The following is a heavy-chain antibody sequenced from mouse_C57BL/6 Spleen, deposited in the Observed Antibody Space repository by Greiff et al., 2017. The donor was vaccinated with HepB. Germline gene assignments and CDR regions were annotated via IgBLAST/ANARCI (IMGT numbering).Heavy chain of an antibody. CDR1: GFTFSSYG. V-gene: IGHV5-6*02. J-gene: IGHJ1*03. CDR3: ASRNYSNHRWYFDV. CDR2: ISSGGSYT. Sequence: EVKLVESGGDLVKPGGSLKLSCAASGFTFSSYGMSWVRQTPDKRLEWVATISSGGSYTYYPDSVKGRFTISRDNAKNTLYLQMSSLKSEDTAMYYCASRNYSNHRWYFDVWGTGTTVTVSS. D-gene: IGHD2-5*01.